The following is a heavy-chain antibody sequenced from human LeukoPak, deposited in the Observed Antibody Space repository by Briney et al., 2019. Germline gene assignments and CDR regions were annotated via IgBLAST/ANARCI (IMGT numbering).Heavy chain of an antibody. D-gene: IGHD2-15*01. Sequence: PGGSLRPSCAASGFTFTRSSMNWVRQAPGKGLEFVSSISPSSSYIYYADPVKGRFTISRDDAKNSLFLQMNSLRAEDTAVYYCAREGGYFDYWGQGTLVTVSS. CDR3: AREGGYFDY. CDR1: GFTFTRSS. V-gene: IGHV3-21*06. CDR2: ISPSSSYI. J-gene: IGHJ4*02.